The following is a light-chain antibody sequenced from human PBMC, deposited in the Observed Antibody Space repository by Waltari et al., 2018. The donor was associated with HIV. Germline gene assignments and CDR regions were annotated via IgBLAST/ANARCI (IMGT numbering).Light chain of an antibody. CDR2: NVS. J-gene: IGLJ2*01. Sequence: QSALTQPRSVSESPGQSVTISCTGTSSDVGAYNYVSWYQQHPGRAPKFIIDNVSERPSGVPDRFSGSKSCNTASLTISGLQAEDEADYYCSSYAGTSNFVLFGGGTKLTVL. CDR3: SSYAGTSNFVL. CDR1: SSDVGAYNY. V-gene: IGLV2-11*01.